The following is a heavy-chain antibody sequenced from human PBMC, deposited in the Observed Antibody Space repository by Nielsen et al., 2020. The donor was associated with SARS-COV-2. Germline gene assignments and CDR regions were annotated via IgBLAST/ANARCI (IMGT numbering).Heavy chain of an antibody. J-gene: IGHJ5*02. CDR3: TTPGHIVGATTKRDWFDP. D-gene: IGHD1-26*01. Sequence: GGSLRLSCAASGFTFSNAWMSWVRQAPGKGLEWVGRIKSKTDGGTTDYAAPVKGRFTISRDDSKNTLYLQMNSLKTEDTAVYYCTTPGHIVGATTKRDWFDPWGQGTLVTVSS. CDR1: GFTFSNAW. CDR2: IKSKTDGGTT. V-gene: IGHV3-15*01.